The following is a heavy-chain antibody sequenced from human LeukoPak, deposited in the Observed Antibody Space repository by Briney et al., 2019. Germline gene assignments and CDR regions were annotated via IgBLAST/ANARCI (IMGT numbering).Heavy chain of an antibody. D-gene: IGHD3-22*01. J-gene: IGHJ4*02. CDR2: ISYDGSNK. CDR1: GFTFSGYG. CDR3: AKDGMYFYDSSGYHHLDY. Sequence: GGSLRLSCAASGFTFSGYGMHWVRQAPGKGLEWVALISYDGSNKYYADSVKGRFTISRDNSKKTVYLRMNSLRAEDTAVYYCAKDGMYFYDSSGYHHLDYWGQGTLVTVSS. V-gene: IGHV3-30*18.